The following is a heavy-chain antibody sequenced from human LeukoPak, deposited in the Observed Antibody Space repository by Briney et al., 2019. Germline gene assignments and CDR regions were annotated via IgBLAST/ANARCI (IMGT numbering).Heavy chain of an antibody. CDR1: GFTFSTYW. CDR3: ARSHGDY. V-gene: IGHV3-7*03. J-gene: IGHJ4*02. CDR2: VKQDGSEK. Sequence: GGSLRLSCTASGFTFSTYWMTWVRQAPGKGLEWVANVKQDGSEKHYVDSVKGRLTISRDNAKNSLFLQMNSLRAEDTAVYYCARSHGDYWGQGALVTVSS.